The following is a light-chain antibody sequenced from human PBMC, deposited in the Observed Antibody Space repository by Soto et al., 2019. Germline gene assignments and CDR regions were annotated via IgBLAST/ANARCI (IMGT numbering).Light chain of an antibody. Sequence: DIQITQSPSTLSASVGDRVTITCRASEFISKWLAWYQQKPGTAPKLLIYQASSLESGVPPRFSGSGSGTEVTPTITSLQPDDVATDYYQHYNGYLETFGQGTKVEIK. V-gene: IGKV1-5*03. J-gene: IGKJ1*01. CDR1: EFISKW. CDR2: QAS. CDR3: QHYNGYLET.